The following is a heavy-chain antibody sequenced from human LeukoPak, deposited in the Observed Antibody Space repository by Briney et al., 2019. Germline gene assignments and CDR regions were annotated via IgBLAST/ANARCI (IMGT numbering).Heavy chain of an antibody. V-gene: IGHV1-2*02. CDR2: INPNSGGT. CDR1: GYTFTGYY. Sequence: ASVKVSCKASGYTFTGYYMHWVRQAPGQGLEWMGWINPNSGGTNYAQKFQGRVTMTRDTSISTAYMELSRLRSDDTAVYYCARVYCSSTSCYVPRYYYYYMDVWGKGTTVTVSS. J-gene: IGHJ6*03. CDR3: ARVYCSSTSCYVPRYYYYYMDV. D-gene: IGHD2-2*01.